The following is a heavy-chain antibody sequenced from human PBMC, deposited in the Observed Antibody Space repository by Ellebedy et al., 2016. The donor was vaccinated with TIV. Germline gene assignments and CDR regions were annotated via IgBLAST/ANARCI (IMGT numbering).Heavy chain of an antibody. D-gene: IGHD6-19*01. V-gene: IGHV3-23*01. CDR3: AKGWGRAWYRGWFDP. J-gene: IGHJ5*02. CDR2: ISGSGGST. CDR1: GFIFSSYA. Sequence: GESLKISXAASGFIFSSYAMSWVRQAPGKGLEWVSAISGSGGSTYYADSVKGRFTISRDNSKNMLYLQMNSLRAEDTALYYCAKGWGRAWYRGWFDPWGQGTLVTVSS.